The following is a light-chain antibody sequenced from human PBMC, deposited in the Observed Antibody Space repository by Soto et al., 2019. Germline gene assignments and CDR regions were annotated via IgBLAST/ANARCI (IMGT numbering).Light chain of an antibody. Sequence: QSALTQPASVSGSPGQSITISCTGAAGDVGNYNSVSWYQQHPGKAPKLMIYEVTNRPSGVSNRFSGSKSGNTASLTISGLQAEDEADYYCSSYSSTSTYVFXTGTKVHRP. CDR2: EVT. V-gene: IGLV2-14*01. CDR3: SSYSSTSTYV. J-gene: IGLJ1*01. CDR1: AGDVGNYNS.